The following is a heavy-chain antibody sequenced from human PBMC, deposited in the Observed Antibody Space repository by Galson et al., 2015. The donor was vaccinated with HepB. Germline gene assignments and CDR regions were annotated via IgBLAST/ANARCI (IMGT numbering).Heavy chain of an antibody. CDR2: IDHSEST. CDR3: ARGQGGRMIRGVILRYYFDC. V-gene: IGHV4-34*01. CDR1: GGSFSGYY. J-gene: IGHJ4*02. Sequence: ETLSLTCAVSGGSFSGYYWRWIRQSPEKGLEGIGEIDHSESTNYNPSLKSRVTISVDTSKNQFSLDLSSMTAADTAVYFCARGQGGRMIRGVILRYYFDCWGQGTLVTVSS. D-gene: IGHD3-10*01.